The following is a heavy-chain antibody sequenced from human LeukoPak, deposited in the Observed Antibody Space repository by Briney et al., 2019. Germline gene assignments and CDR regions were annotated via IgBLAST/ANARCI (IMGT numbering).Heavy chain of an antibody. J-gene: IGHJ3*02. D-gene: IGHD5-24*01. V-gene: IGHV6-1*01. CDR2: TYYRSKWYN. Sequence: SQTLSLTCAISGDSVSSNSAAWYWIRQSPSRGLERLGRTYYRSKWYNDYAVSVKSRITINPDTSKHQFSLQVNSVTPEDTAVYYCARSALNYAFDIWGQGTLVTVSS. CDR1: GDSVSSNSAA. CDR3: ARSALNYAFDI.